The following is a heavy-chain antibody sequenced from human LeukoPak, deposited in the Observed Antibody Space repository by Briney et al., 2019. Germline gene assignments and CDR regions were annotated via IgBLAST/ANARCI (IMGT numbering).Heavy chain of an antibody. CDR1: GFTFSSYF. V-gene: IGHV3-7*04. CDR3: ARDRCSSTSCFIDY. CDR2: IKQDGSEK. J-gene: IGHJ4*02. D-gene: IGHD2-2*01. Sequence: GGSLRLSCAASGFTFSSYFMNWVRQAPGKGLEWVANIKQDGSEKYYVDSVKGRFTISRDNAKNSLYLQMNSLRAEDRAVYYCARDRCSSTSCFIDYWGQGTLVTVSS.